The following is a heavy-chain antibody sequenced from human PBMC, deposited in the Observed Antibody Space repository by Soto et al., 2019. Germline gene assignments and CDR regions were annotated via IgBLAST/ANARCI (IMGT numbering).Heavy chain of an antibody. V-gene: IGHV1-2*04. D-gene: IGHD2-2*01. CDR2: INPNSGGT. Sequence: ASVKVSCKASGYTFTGYYMHWVRQAPGQGLEWMGWINPNSGGTNYAQKFQGWVTMTRDTSISTAYMELSRLRSDDTAVYYCARDIGSGYCISTSCSNPDPWGQGTLVTVSS. CDR3: ARDIGSGYCISTSCSNPDP. CDR1: GYTFTGYY. J-gene: IGHJ5*02.